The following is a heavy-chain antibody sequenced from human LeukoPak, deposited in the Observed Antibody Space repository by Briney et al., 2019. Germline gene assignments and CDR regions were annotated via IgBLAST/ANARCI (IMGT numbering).Heavy chain of an antibody. CDR1: GYPISNGYY. D-gene: IGHD3-22*01. CDR3: ARHRLFDTTGYYYDFDY. J-gene: IGHJ4*02. V-gene: IGHV4-38-2*01. CDR2: IYYSGNT. Sequence: SETLSLTCADSGYPISNGYYWGWIRQPPGKGLEWIGSIYYSGNTYDNPSLKSRVTISLDTSKNQFSLRLSPVTASDTAVYYCARHRLFDTTGYYYDFDYWGQGTLVTVSS.